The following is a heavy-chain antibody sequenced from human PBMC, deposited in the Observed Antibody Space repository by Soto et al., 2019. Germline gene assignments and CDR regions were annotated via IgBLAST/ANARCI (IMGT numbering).Heavy chain of an antibody. J-gene: IGHJ4*02. CDR1: GFSVSTNH. D-gene: IGHD2-2*01. Sequence: GGSLRLSCAASGFSVSTNHMNWVRQAPGKGLEWVSVIYSDGNTDYADSVKGRFTLFKDNSKNTLYLQMNSLRAEDTAVYYCAKDRTDCSSTSCYARGHYFDYWGQGTLVTVSS. CDR3: AKDRTDCSSTSCYARGHYFDY. V-gene: IGHV3-66*01. CDR2: IYSDGNT.